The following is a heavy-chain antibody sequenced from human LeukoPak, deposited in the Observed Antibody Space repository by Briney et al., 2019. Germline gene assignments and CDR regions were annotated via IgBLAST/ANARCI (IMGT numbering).Heavy chain of an antibody. J-gene: IGHJ3*01. Sequence: PGGSLRLSCAASGFTFSTYWMHWVRQATGKGLVWVSRVKSDGSSTNYADSVKGRFTISRDNAKNTLHLQMNTLRAEDTAVYYCARGGSPPEALGDTFDVWGQGTLVTVSS. CDR2: VKSDGSST. D-gene: IGHD1-26*01. CDR3: ARGGSPPEALGDTFDV. V-gene: IGHV3-74*01. CDR1: GFTFSTYW.